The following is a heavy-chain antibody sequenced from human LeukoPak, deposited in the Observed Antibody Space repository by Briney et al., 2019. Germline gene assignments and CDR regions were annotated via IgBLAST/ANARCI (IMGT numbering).Heavy chain of an antibody. D-gene: IGHD6-19*01. J-gene: IGHJ4*02. CDR2: IGTADDP. CDR1: GFTFRSYD. CDR3: ARGSQNSGIAVAGTIDY. V-gene: IGHV3-13*04. Sequence: GGSLRLSCAASGFTFRSYDMHWVRQATGKGLEWVSAIGTADDPYYPGSVKGRFTISRENAKNSLYLRMNSLRVGDTAVYYCARGSQNSGIAVAGTIDYWGQGTLVTVSS.